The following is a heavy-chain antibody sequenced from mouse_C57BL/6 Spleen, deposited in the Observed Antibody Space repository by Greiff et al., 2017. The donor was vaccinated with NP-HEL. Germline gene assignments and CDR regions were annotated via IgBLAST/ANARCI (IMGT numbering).Heavy chain of an antibody. CDR1: GFNFKDDY. J-gene: IGHJ2*01. D-gene: IGHD1-1*01. V-gene: IGHV14-4*01. CDR3: TMGGCTVVDY. Sequence: VQLQQSGAELVRPGASVKLSCTASGFNFKDDYMHWVKQRPEQGLEWIGCIDPENGDTEYASKFQGKATITADTSSTTAYLQLSSLTSEDTAVYYCTMGGCTVVDYWGQGTTLTVSS. CDR2: IDPENGDT.